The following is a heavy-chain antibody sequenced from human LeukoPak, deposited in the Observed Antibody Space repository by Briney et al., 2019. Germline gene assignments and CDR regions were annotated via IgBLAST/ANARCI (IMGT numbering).Heavy chain of an antibody. Sequence: SETLSLTCTVSGGSISSYYWSWIRQPPGKGLEWIRYIYYSGSTNYNPSLKSRVTISVDTSKNQFSLKLSSVTAADTAVYYCARLGRYYDSSGYYAWGDPFDYWGQGTLVTVSS. CDR2: IYYSGST. V-gene: IGHV4-59*08. D-gene: IGHD3-22*01. J-gene: IGHJ4*02. CDR3: ARLGRYYDSSGYYAWGDPFDY. CDR1: GGSISSYY.